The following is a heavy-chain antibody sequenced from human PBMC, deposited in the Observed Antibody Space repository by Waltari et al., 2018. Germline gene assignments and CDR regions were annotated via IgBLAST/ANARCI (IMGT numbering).Heavy chain of an antibody. CDR3: ARDPWDCSSTSCYTIDYYYGMDV. CDR1: GGTFSSYA. J-gene: IGHJ6*02. Sequence: QVQLVQSGAEVKKPGSSVKVSCKASGGTFSSYAISWVRRAPGHGREWMGGIIPIFGTANYAQKFQGRVTITADESTSTAYMELSSLRSEDTAVYYCARDPWDCSSTSCYTIDYYYGMDVWGQGTTVTVSS. D-gene: IGHD2-2*02. CDR2: IIPIFGTA. V-gene: IGHV1-69*01.